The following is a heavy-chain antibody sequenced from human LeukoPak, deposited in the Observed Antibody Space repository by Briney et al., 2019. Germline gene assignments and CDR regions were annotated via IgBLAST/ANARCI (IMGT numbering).Heavy chain of an antibody. CDR2: INPNSGGT. D-gene: IGHD3-10*01. J-gene: IGHJ4*02. CDR1: GYTFTGYY. V-gene: IGHV1-2*02. Sequence: ASVKVSCKASGYTFTGYYIHWVRQAPGQGLEWMGWINPNSGGTNYAPKFQGRVTMTRDTSISTAYMELSRLRSEDTAVYYCATTPGKLWFGELSRWGQGTLVTVSS. CDR3: ATTPGKLWFGELSR.